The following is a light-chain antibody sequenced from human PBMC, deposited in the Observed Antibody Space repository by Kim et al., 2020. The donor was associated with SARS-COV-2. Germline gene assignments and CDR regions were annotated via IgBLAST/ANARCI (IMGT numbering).Light chain of an antibody. CDR2: GAS. CDR1: QSVSNN. J-gene: IGKJ1*01. CDR3: QQYNNWPLT. Sequence: VSPGERATPSCRASQSVSNNLGWYQQKRGQAPRRLIYGASTRATGIPARFSGSGSGTEFTLTISSLQSEDFAVYYCQQYNNWPLTFGQGTKVDIK. V-gene: IGKV3-15*01.